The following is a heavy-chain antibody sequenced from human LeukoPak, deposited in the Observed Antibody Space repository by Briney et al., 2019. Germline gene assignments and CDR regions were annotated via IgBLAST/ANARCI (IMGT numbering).Heavy chain of an antibody. CDR2: ISAYNGNT. J-gene: IGHJ5*02. Sequence: ASVKVSCKASGYTFTSYGISWVRQAPGQGLEWMGWISAYNGNTNYAQKLQGRVTITQDTSTSTASMELRSLRSDDTAVYYCARAVNKYYDFWSGRTFDPWGQGTLVTVSS. CDR1: GYTFTSYG. CDR3: ARAVNKYYDFWSGRTFDP. V-gene: IGHV1-18*01. D-gene: IGHD3-3*01.